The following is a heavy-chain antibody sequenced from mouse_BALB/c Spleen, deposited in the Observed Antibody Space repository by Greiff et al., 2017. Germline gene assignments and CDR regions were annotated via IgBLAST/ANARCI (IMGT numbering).Heavy chain of an antibody. V-gene: IGHV2-6-7*01. J-gene: IGHJ2*01. CDR1: GFSLTGYG. CDR2: IWGDGST. Sequence: QVQLKESGPGLVAPSQSLSITCTVSGFSLTGYGVNWVRQPPGKGLEWLGMIWGDGSTDYNSALKSRLSISKDNSKSQVFLKMNSLQTDDTARYYCARDTYDGYWTFDYWGQGTTLTVSS. CDR3: ARDTYDGYWTFDY. D-gene: IGHD2-3*01.